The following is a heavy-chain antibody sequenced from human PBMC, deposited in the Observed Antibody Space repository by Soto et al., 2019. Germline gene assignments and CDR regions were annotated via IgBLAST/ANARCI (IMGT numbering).Heavy chain of an antibody. J-gene: IGHJ6*02. CDR2: ISAYNGNT. D-gene: IGHD2-2*01. V-gene: IGHV1-18*04. CDR3: AREACSSTSCYRPYYYYGMDV. Sequence: GASLKVSCKASGYTFTSDGISWVRQAPGQGLEWMGWISAYNGNTNYAQKLQGRVTMTTDTSTSTAYMELRSLRSDDTAVYYCAREACSSTSCYRPYYYYGMDVWGQGTTVTVSS. CDR1: GYTFTSDG.